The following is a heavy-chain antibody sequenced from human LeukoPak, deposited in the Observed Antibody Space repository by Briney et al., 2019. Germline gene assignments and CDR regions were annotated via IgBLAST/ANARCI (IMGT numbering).Heavy chain of an antibody. V-gene: IGHV4-61*08. Sequence: SETLSLTCAVSGGSVSSGGFYWTWIRQPPGKGLEWIGYIYYSGSTNYIPSLRSRLTISVDTSKNQFSLKLSSVTAADTAVYYCAREDITGTASYFDYWGQGTLVTVSS. D-gene: IGHD1-7*01. CDR2: IYYSGST. J-gene: IGHJ4*02. CDR1: GGSVSSGGFY. CDR3: AREDITGTASYFDY.